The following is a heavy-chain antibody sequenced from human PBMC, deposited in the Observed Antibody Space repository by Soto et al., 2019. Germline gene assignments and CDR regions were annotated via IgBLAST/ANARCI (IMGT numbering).Heavy chain of an antibody. Sequence: QVQLQESGPGLVKPSGTLSLTCAVSGDSISNSRWWTWVRQPPGKGLVWIGDIFHSGDTNYNPSLKSRVFISVDKSQNQFSLKVSSVTGADTAVYYCAYSTGWYRHDVWGQGTLVTVSS. CDR1: GDSISNSRW. CDR3: AYSTGWYRHDV. V-gene: IGHV4-4*02. D-gene: IGHD6-19*01. J-gene: IGHJ3*01. CDR2: IFHSGDT.